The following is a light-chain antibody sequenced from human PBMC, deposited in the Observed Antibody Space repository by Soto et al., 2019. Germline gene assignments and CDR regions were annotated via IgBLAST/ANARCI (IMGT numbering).Light chain of an antibody. CDR1: QGISSY. V-gene: IGKV1D-8*01. CDR2: DAS. CDR3: QHYDIYGRLT. J-gene: IGKJ3*01. Sequence: VIWMTQSPSLLSASTGDRVTISCRMSQGISSYLAWYQKKPGKAPGPLIFDASTVNPGVPLRFSGSGSGTDFTLTISDLQPDDFATYYCQHYDIYGRLTFGPGTTVDIK.